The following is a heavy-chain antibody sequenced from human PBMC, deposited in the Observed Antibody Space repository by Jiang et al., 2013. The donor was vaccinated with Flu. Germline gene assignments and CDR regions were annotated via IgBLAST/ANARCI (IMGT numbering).Heavy chain of an antibody. J-gene: IGHJ6*02. CDR3: ARDQRPGYYYYYGMDV. CDR1: GFTFSSYA. D-gene: IGHD1-14*01. Sequence: VQLLESGGGLVQPGGSLRLSCAASGFTFSSYAMTWVRQAPGRGLEWVSTISGSGGTTYYADSVKGRFTISRDNSKNTLYLQMNSLRAEDTALYYCARDQRPGYYYYYGMDVWGQGTTVTVSS. V-gene: IGHV3-23*01. CDR2: ISGSGGTT.